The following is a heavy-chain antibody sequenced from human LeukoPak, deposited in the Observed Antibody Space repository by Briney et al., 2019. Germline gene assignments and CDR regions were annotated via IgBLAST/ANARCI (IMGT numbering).Heavy chain of an antibody. CDR2: ISAYNGNT. D-gene: IGHD6-13*01. CDR1: GYTFTSYG. V-gene: IGHV1-18*01. CDR3: ARGHSSSWPNYNWFDP. Sequence: GASVKVSCKASGYTFTSYGISWVRQAPGQGLEWMGWISAYNGNTNYAQKLQGRVTMTTDTSTSTAYMELRSLRSDDTAVYYCARGHSSSWPNYNWFDPWGQGTLVTVSS. J-gene: IGHJ5*02.